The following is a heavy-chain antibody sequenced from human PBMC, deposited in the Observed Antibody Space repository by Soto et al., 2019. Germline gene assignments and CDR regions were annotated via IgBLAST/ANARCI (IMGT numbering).Heavy chain of an antibody. D-gene: IGHD3-10*01. V-gene: IGHV1-18*01. CDR2: ISAYNGNT. Sequence: QVQLVQSGAEGKKTGASVKVSCKASGYTFTRYGISWVRQAPGQGLEWMGWISAYNGNTNYAQKLQGRVTMTTDTSTSTAYMELRSLRSDDTAVYYCARVHDTWELPMNYFDYWGQGTLVTVSS. CDR3: ARVHDTWELPMNYFDY. J-gene: IGHJ4*02. CDR1: GYTFTRYG.